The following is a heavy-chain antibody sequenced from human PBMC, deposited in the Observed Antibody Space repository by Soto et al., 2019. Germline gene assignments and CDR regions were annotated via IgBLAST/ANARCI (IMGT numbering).Heavy chain of an antibody. CDR3: ARGGGSTKVDY. CDR1: GGSITSSGYY. J-gene: IGHJ4*02. D-gene: IGHD2-2*01. V-gene: IGHV4-31*03. CDR2: TSNSGST. Sequence: QVQLQESGPGLVKPSQTLSLTCTVSGGSITSSGYYWSWIRQHPGEGLEWIGFTSNSGSTSYNPSRKGRVTISVETSSNQFSLNLKSVTAADTAVYYFARGGGSTKVDYWGQGTLVTVSP.